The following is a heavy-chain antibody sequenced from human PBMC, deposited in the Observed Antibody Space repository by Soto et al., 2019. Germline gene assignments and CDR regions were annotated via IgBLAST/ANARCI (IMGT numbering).Heavy chain of an antibody. CDR2: IYTSGGT. Sequence: PSETLSLTCTVSGGSISTYYWSWIRQPAGKGLEWIGRIYTSGGTNYNPSLKSRVTMSRDTSKKQFSLNLSSVTAADTAVYYCARGAAAGVDYGMDLWGQGTTVTVSS. CDR1: GGSISTYY. V-gene: IGHV4-4*07. CDR3: ARGAAAGVDYGMDL. J-gene: IGHJ6*02. D-gene: IGHD6-13*01.